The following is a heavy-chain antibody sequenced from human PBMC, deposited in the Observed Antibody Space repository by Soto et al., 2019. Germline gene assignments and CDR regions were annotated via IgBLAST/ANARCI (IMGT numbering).Heavy chain of an antibody. J-gene: IGHJ4*02. D-gene: IGHD6-6*01. CDR3: ASWYSSSSSSFDY. CDR1: GFTFSSYA. V-gene: IGHV3-23*01. Sequence: EVQLLESGGGLVQPGGSLRLSCAASGFTFSSYAMSWVRQAPGKGLEWVSAISGSGGSTYYADSVKGRFTISRDNSKNTLYLQMNSLRAEDTAVYCCASWYSSSSSSFDYWGQGTLVTVSS. CDR2: ISGSGGST.